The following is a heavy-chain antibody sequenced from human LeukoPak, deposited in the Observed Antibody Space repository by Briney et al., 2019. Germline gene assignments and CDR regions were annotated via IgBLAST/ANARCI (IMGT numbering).Heavy chain of an antibody. CDR1: GFTFSSYD. CDR2: ISSSSSTI. D-gene: IGHD3-3*01. V-gene: IGHV3-48*03. Sequence: GGSLRLSCAASGFTFSSYDMNWVRQAPGKGLEWVSYISSSSSTIYYADSVKGRFTIPRDNAKNSLYLQMNSLRAEDTAVYYCAKEGETDFWSGYYTNYFDYWGQGTLVTVSS. J-gene: IGHJ4*02. CDR3: AKEGETDFWSGYYTNYFDY.